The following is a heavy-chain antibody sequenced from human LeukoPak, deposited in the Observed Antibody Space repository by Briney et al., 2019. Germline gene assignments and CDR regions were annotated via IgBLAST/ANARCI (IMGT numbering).Heavy chain of an antibody. CDR2: ISSSSYI. J-gene: IGHJ4*02. CDR1: GFTFSSYS. V-gene: IGHV3-21*01. CDR3: ARGMTTVTTSDY. D-gene: IGHD4-17*01. Sequence: PGGSLRLSCAASGFTFSSYSMNWVRQAPGKGLEWASSISSSSYIYYADSVKGRFTISRDNAKNSLYLQMNSLRAEDTAVYYCARGMTTVTTSDYWGRGTLVTVSS.